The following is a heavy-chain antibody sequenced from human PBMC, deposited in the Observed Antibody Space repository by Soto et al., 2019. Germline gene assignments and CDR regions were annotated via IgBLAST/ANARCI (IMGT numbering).Heavy chain of an antibody. CDR2: IYYTVST. V-gene: IGHV4-59*01. CDR1: GGSISNYY. Sequence: QVQLQESGPGLVKPSETLSLTCTVSGGSISNYYWSWIRQPPGKGLEWFGYIYYTVSTNYNPSLKSRVTISLDTSKNQFALKLSAVTAADTAVFYCARSYYYETTGYYPLDYWGQGTLVTVSS. D-gene: IGHD3-22*01. J-gene: IGHJ4*02. CDR3: ARSYYYETTGYYPLDY.